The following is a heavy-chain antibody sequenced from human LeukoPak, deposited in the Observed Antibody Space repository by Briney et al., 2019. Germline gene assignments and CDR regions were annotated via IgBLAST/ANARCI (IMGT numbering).Heavy chain of an antibody. Sequence: SETLSLTCTVSDGSISSYYWSWIRQPAGKGLEWIGRIYTSGNTNYNPSLKSRVTMSIDTSKNQFSLKLSSVTAADTAVYYCARESSRLLWFGEGPGGAFDIWGQGTMVTVSS. CDR3: ARESSRLLWFGEGPGGAFDI. J-gene: IGHJ3*02. D-gene: IGHD3-10*01. CDR2: IYTSGNT. V-gene: IGHV4-4*07. CDR1: DGSISSYY.